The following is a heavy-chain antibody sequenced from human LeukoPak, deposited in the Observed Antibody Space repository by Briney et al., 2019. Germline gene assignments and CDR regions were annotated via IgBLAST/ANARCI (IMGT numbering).Heavy chain of an antibody. J-gene: IGHJ5*02. CDR1: GGSISSYY. CDR3: ARHFELWGGFPGIAAAGAYNWFDP. Sequence: PSETLSLTCTVSGGSISSYYWSWIRQPPGEGLEWIGHIYYSGSTNYNPSLKSRVTISVDTSKNQFSLKLSSVTAADTAVYYCARHFELWGGFPGIAAAGAYNWFDPWGQGTLVTVSS. V-gene: IGHV4-59*08. CDR2: IYYSGST. D-gene: IGHD6-13*01.